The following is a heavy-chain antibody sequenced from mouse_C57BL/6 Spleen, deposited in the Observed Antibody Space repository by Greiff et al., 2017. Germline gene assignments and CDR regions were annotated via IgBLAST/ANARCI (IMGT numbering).Heavy chain of an antibody. D-gene: IGHD2-3*01. J-gene: IGHJ2*01. CDR1: GFTFSDAW. Sequence: EVKLLESGGGLVQPGGSLKLSCAASGFTFSDAWMAWVRQTPEKGLEWVAEIRNKANNHATYYAESVKGRFTISRDDSKSCVYLQMNSLRAEDTGIYYCTSHYDGYVDYWGQGTTLTVSS. CDR3: TSHYDGYVDY. CDR2: IRNKANNHAT. V-gene: IGHV6-6*01.